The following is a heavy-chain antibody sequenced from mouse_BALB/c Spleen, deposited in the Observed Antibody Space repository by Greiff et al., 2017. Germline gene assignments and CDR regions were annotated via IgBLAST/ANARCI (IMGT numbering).Heavy chain of an antibody. CDR1: GYSITSDYA. Sequence: EVKLVESGPGLVKPSQSLSLTCTVTGYSITSDYAWNWIRQFPGNKLEWMGYISYSGSTSYNPSLKSRISITRDTSKNQFFLQLNSVTTEDTATYYCARRDGSYAMDYWGQGTSVTVSS. V-gene: IGHV3-2*02. CDR3: ARRDGSYAMDY. CDR2: ISYSGST. D-gene: IGHD2-3*01. J-gene: IGHJ4*01.